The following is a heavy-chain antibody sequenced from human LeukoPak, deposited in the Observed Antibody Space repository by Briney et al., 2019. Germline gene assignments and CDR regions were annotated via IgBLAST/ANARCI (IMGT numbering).Heavy chain of an antibody. D-gene: IGHD3-10*01. V-gene: IGHV3-30*18. J-gene: IGHJ4*02. CDR1: GFTFSSYG. CDR2: VSYDGGNK. Sequence: GGSLRLSCAASGFTFSSYGMHWVRQAPGKGLEWVAVVSYDGGNKNYEDSVKGRFTISRDNSKNTLYLQMNSLRAEDTAVYYCAKEDYFGSGSYLGYWGQGTPVTVSS. CDR3: AKEDYFGSGSYLGY.